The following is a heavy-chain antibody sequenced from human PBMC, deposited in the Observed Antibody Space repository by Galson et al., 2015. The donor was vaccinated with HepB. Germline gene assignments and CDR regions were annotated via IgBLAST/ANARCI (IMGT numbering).Heavy chain of an antibody. V-gene: IGHV3-11*05. J-gene: IGHJ4*02. CDR1: GFTFSDYY. Sequence: SLRLSCAASGFTFSDYYMSWIRQAPGKGLEWVSYITSSSSYTNYADSVKGRFTISRDNAKNSLYLQMNSLRAEDTAVYYCARELETGGFDYWGQGTLVTVSS. CDR2: ITSSSSYT. CDR3: ARELETGGFDY. D-gene: IGHD1-1*01.